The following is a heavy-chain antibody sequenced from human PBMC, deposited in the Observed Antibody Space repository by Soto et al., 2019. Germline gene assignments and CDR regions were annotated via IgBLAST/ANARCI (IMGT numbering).Heavy chain of an antibody. CDR2: IYYSGST. J-gene: IGHJ3*02. D-gene: IGHD2-21*02. Sequence: QVQLQESGPGLVKPSQTLSLTCTVSGGSISSGGCYWSWIRQHPGKGLEWIGYIYYSGSTYYNPSLKSRVTISVDTSKNQFSLKLSSVTAADTAVYYCARAPLVVVTAIRAAFDIWGQGTMVTVSS. V-gene: IGHV4-31*03. CDR1: GGSISSGGCY. CDR3: ARAPLVVVTAIRAAFDI.